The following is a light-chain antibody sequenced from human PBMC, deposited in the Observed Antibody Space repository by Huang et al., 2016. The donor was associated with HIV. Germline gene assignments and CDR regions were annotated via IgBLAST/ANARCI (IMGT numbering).Light chain of an antibody. CDR1: ESLVYGDGNIY. CDR3: MQASHGAVT. CDR2: KLS. V-gene: IGKV2-30*01. J-gene: IGKJ1*01. Sequence: DVVLTQSPLFLPVTLGQPAFITCRSNESLVYGDGNIYLHWFQQRPGHSPRRLIYKLSNRDCGDPDRFSAGGSGTDFTLRISEVGADDVGIYFCMQASHGAVTFGQGTTVDIK.